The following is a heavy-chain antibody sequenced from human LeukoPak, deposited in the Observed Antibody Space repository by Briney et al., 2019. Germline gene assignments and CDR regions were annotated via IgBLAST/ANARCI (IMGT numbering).Heavy chain of an antibody. Sequence: GGSLRLSCAASGFTVSSKYMSWVRQAPGKGLEWVSVIYSGGSTYYADSVKGRFTISRDNSKNTLYLQMNSLRAEDTAVYYCARGVVVNHRPPPPWFDPWGQGTLVTVSS. CDR2: IYSGGST. V-gene: IGHV3-53*01. CDR3: ARGVVVNHRPPPPWFDP. CDR1: GFTVSSKY. D-gene: IGHD3-22*01. J-gene: IGHJ5*02.